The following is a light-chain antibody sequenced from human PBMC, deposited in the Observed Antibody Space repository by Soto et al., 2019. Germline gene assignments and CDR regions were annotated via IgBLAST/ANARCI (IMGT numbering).Light chain of an antibody. V-gene: IGLV2-23*02. J-gene: IGLJ2*01. CDR2: EVN. CDR1: SSDVGSYDL. Sequence: QSALTQPASVSGSPGQSITISCTGTSSDVGSYDLVSWYQHHSGKAPKIIIYEVNKRPSGISERFSGSKSGNTASLTISGLQAEDEADYFCCSFVRTNGLLFGGGTKVTVL. CDR3: CSFVRTNGLL.